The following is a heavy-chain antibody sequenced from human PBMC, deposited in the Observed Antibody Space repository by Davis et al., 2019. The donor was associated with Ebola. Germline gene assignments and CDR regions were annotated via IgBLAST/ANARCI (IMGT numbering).Heavy chain of an antibody. J-gene: IGHJ5*02. V-gene: IGHV4-61*08. CDR1: GGSISSGGYS. CDR2: IYYSGST. CDR3: ARVTPPYNWFDP. Sequence: SETLSLTCAVSGGSISSGGYSWSWIRQPPGKGLEWIGYIYYSGSTNYNPSLKSRVTISVDTSKNQFSLKLSSVTAADTAVYYCARVTPPYNWFDPWGQGTLVTVSS.